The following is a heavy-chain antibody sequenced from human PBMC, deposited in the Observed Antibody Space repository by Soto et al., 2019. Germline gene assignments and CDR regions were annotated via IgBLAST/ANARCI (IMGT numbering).Heavy chain of an antibody. CDR1: GYTFTGYY. Sequence: AASVKVSCKASGYTFTGYYMHWVRQAPGQGLEWMGWINPNSGGTNYAQKFQGWVTMTRDTSISTAYMELSRLRSDDTAVYYCARESRGRRFGELFAYFDYWGQGTLVTVSS. J-gene: IGHJ4*02. CDR2: INPNSGGT. D-gene: IGHD3-10*01. CDR3: ARESRGRRFGELFAYFDY. V-gene: IGHV1-2*04.